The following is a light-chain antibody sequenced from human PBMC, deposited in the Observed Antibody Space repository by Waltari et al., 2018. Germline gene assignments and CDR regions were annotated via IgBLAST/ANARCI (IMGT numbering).Light chain of an antibody. CDR1: SSDVGGYEY. V-gene: IGLV2-8*01. CDR2: EVT. J-gene: IGLJ2*01. CDR3: SSYARGNAVV. Sequence: QSALTQPPSASGSPGQSVTISCTGTSSDVGGYEYVSWYQHHPGKAPKLIVYEVTQRPSGVPDRFSGSNSGNTASLTVSGLQAEDEAEYYCSSYARGNAVVFGGGTRLTVL.